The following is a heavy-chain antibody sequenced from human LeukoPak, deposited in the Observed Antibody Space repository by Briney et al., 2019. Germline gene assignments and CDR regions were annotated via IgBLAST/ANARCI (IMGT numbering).Heavy chain of an antibody. D-gene: IGHD6-13*01. CDR1: GFTFSSYW. Sequence: GGSLRLSCAASGFTFSSYWMSWVRQAPGKGLEWVANIKQDGSEKYYVDSVKGRFTISRDNAKNSLYLQMNSLRAEDTAVYYCARTPSSSWPYYYYYGMDVWGQGTTVTVSS. V-gene: IGHV3-7*03. J-gene: IGHJ6*02. CDR3: ARTPSSSWPYYYYYGMDV. CDR2: IKQDGSEK.